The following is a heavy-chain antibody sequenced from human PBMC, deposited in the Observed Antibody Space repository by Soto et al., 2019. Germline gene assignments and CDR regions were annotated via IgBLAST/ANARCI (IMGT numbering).Heavy chain of an antibody. CDR3: ARGEGYSYGYGLHYYGMDV. Sequence: PGGSLRLSCAASGFTFSSYGMHWVRQAPGKGLEWVAVIWYDGSNKYYADSVKGRFTISRDNSKNTLYLQMNSLRAEDTAVYYCARGEGYSYGYGLHYYGMDVWGQGTTVTVSS. V-gene: IGHV3-33*01. CDR1: GFTFSSYG. CDR2: IWYDGSNK. J-gene: IGHJ6*02. D-gene: IGHD5-18*01.